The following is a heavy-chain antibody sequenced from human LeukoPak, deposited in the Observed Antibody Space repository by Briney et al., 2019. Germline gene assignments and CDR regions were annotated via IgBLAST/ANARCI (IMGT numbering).Heavy chain of an antibody. D-gene: IGHD5-12*01. V-gene: IGHV1-69*02. CDR1: GGTFSSYT. Sequence: ASVKVSCKASGGTFSSYTISWVRQAPGQGLEWMGRIIPILGIANYAQKFQGRVTITADKSTSTAYMELSSLRSEDTAVYYCARGPARGYDYPYYFDYWGQGTLVTVSS. CDR3: ARGPARGYDYPYYFDY. CDR2: IIPILGIA. J-gene: IGHJ4*02.